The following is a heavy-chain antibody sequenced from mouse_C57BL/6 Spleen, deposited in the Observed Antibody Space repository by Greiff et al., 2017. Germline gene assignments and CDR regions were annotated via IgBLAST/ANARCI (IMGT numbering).Heavy chain of an antibody. CDR2: INPSNGGT. V-gene: IGHV1-53*01. CDR1: GYTFTSYW. J-gene: IGHJ2*01. D-gene: IGHD3-2*02. CDR3: ARERGLRSHYFDD. Sequence: VQLQQPGTELVKPGASVKLSCKASGYTFTSYWMHWVKQRPGQGLEWIGNINPSNGGTNYNEKFKSKATLTVDKSSSTAYMQLNSLTSEDSAVYYCARERGLRSHYFDDWGQGTTLTVSS.